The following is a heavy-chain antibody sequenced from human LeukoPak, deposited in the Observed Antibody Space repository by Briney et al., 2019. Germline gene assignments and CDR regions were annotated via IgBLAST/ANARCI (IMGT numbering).Heavy chain of an antibody. CDR1: GYTFTGDY. D-gene: IGHD3-3*01. V-gene: IGHV1-2*02. CDR2: INPNTGGT. CDR3: ARRYDIWSGYPTAFDY. Sequence: ASVKVSCKASGYTFTGDYIHWVRQAPGQGLEWMGFINPNTGGTSYAQKFQARVTMTRDTSISTAYMELSGLRSDDTAVYYCARRYDIWSGYPTAFDYWGQGTLVTVSS. J-gene: IGHJ4*02.